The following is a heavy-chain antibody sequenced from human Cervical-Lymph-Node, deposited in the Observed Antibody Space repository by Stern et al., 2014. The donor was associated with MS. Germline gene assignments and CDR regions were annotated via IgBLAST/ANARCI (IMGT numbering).Heavy chain of an antibody. CDR2: IWYDGSNK. CDR3: ARDPVGATPIFDY. J-gene: IGHJ4*02. Sequence: DQLVESGGGVVQPGRSLRLSCAASGFTFSSYGMHWVRQAPGKGLEWVAVIWYDGSNKYYADSVKGRFTISRDNSKNTLYLQMNSLRAEDTAVYYCARDPVGATPIFDYWGQGTLVTVSS. CDR1: GFTFSSYG. V-gene: IGHV3-33*01. D-gene: IGHD1-26*01.